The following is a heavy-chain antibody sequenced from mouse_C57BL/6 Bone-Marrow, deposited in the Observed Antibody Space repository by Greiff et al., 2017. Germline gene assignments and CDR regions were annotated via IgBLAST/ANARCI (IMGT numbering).Heavy chain of an antibody. V-gene: IGHV1-81*01. D-gene: IGHD2-4*01. J-gene: IGHJ3*01. CDR3: ARDDYDWFAY. Sequence: QVQLQQSGAELARPGASVKLSCKASGYTFTSYGISWVKQRTGQGLEWIGEIYPRSGNTYYNEKFKGKATLTADKSSGTAYMELRSLTSEDSAVYFCARDDYDWFAYWGQGTLVTVSA. CDR2: IYPRSGNT. CDR1: GYTFTSYG.